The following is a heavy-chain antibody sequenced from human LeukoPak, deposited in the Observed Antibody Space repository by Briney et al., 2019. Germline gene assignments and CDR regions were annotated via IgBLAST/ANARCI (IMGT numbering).Heavy chain of an antibody. D-gene: IGHD5-24*01. CDR3: AKDGRDGYNPFDY. J-gene: IGHJ4*02. V-gene: IGHV3-30*10. Sequence: GRSLRLSCAASGFTFSHYAIHWVRQAPGKGLEWVAVVSYDGNNKYYTDSVKGRFTISRDNSKNTLYLQMNSLRAEDTAVYYCAKDGRDGYNPFDYWGQGTLVTVSS. CDR1: GFTFSHYA. CDR2: VSYDGNNK.